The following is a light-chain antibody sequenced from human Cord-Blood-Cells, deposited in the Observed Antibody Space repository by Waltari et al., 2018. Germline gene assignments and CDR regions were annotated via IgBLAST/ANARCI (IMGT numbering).Light chain of an antibody. J-gene: IGLJ1*01. CDR3: CSYAGSSTFV. CDR1: SSDVGSYNL. CDR2: ECS. Sequence: QSALTQPASVSGSPGQSITISCTGTSSDVGSYNLVSWYPQHPGKAPKLMIYECSKRPSGVSNRFSGSKSGNTASLTISGLQAEDEADYYCCSYAGSSTFVFGTGTKVTVL. V-gene: IGLV2-23*03.